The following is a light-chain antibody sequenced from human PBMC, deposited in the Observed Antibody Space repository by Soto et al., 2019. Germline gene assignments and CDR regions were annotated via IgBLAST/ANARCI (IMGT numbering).Light chain of an antibody. CDR1: SSDVGGYNY. CDR2: DVS. Sequence: QSALTQPASVSGSPGQSITLSCTGTSSDVGGYNYVSWYQQHPGKAPKLIIYDVSNRPSGVSNRFSGSKSGNTASLTISGLQAEDEADYYCSSYTSSSILYVFGTGTKLTVL. CDR3: SSYTSSSILYV. V-gene: IGLV2-14*01. J-gene: IGLJ1*01.